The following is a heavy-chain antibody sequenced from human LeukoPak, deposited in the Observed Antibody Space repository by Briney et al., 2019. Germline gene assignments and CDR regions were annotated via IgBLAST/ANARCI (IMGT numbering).Heavy chain of an antibody. V-gene: IGHV3-66*01. J-gene: IGHJ4*02. CDR2: TYSGGST. CDR1: GFSFSRYP. CDR3: ARGDYYFDY. D-gene: IGHD3-16*01. Sequence: GGSLRLSCAASGFSFSRYPMGWVRQAPGKGLEWVSVTYSGGSTYYADSVKGRFTISRDNSKNTLYLQMNSLRAEDTAVYYCARGDYYFDYWGQGTLVTVSS.